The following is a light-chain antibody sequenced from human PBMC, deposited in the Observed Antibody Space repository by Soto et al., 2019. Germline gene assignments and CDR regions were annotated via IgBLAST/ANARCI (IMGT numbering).Light chain of an antibody. Sequence: QSALTQPASVSGSPGQSITISCTGTSSDVGGYNYVSWYQQHPGKAPKLRIYEVSKRPSGVSNLFSGSKSGNTASLTISGLQAEDEADYYCSSYTSSSIDYVFGTGTKLTVL. CDR3: SSYTSSSIDYV. CDR2: EVS. V-gene: IGLV2-14*01. J-gene: IGLJ1*01. CDR1: SSDVGGYNY.